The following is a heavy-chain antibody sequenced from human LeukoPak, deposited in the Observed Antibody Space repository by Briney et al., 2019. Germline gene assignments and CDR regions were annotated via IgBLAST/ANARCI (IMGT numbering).Heavy chain of an antibody. J-gene: IGHJ5*02. V-gene: IGHV4-39*01. Sequence: SETLSLTCTGSGGSISSSSYYWGWIRQPPGKGLEWIGSIYYSGSTYYNPSLKSRVTISVDTSKNQFSLKLSSVTAADTAVYYCARPHGNQLLLGAPQWFDPWGQGTLVTVSS. CDR3: ARPHGNQLLLGAPQWFDP. CDR2: IYYSGST. CDR1: GGSISSSSYY. D-gene: IGHD2-2*01.